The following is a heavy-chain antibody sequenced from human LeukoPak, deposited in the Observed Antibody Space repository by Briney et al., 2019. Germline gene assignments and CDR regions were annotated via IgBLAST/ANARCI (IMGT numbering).Heavy chain of an antibody. V-gene: IGHV4-59*01. J-gene: IGHJ4*02. CDR2: IYYSRST. CDR1: GDSISNYY. CDR3: ARETCSGGSCFQFDF. D-gene: IGHD2-15*01. Sequence: SETLSLTCTVSGDSISNYYWSWIRQSPGKGLEWIGYIYYSRSTNYNPSLKSRVTISVDTSKNQFSLKLSSVTAADTAVYYCARETCSGGSCFQFDFWGQGTLVTVSS.